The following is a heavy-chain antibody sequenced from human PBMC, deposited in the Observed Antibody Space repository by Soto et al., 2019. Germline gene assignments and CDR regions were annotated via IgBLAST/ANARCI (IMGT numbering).Heavy chain of an antibody. CDR1: GGSISSSSYY. CDR3: ARMGEYGDNYYYYGMDV. CDR2: IYYSGST. J-gene: IGHJ6*02. V-gene: IGHV4-39*01. D-gene: IGHD4-17*01. Sequence: SETLSLTCTVSGGSISSSSYYWGWIRQPPGKGLEWIGSIYYSGSTYYNPSLKSRVTISVDTSKNQFSLKLSSVTAADTAVYYCARMGEYGDNYYYYGMDVWGQGTTVTVSS.